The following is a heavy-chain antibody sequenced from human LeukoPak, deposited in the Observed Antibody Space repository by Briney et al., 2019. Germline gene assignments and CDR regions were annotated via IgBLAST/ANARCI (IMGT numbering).Heavy chain of an antibody. D-gene: IGHD5-12*01. CDR1: GGSISSSSYY. CDR3: ARQTYSGYDLRYYYYMDV. J-gene: IGHJ6*03. CDR2: LYYSGST. V-gene: IGHV4-39*01. Sequence: SETLSLTCTVSGGSISSSSYYWGWIRQPPGKGLEWIGSLYYSGSTYYNPSLKSRVTISVDTSKNQFSLKLSSVTAADTAVYYCARQTYSGYDLRYYYYMDVWGKGTTVTVSS.